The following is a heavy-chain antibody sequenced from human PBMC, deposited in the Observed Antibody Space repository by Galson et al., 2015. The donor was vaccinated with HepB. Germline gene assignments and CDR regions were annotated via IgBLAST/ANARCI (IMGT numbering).Heavy chain of an antibody. Sequence: SLRLSCAVSGFTFNIYAMHWVRQAPGKGLEWVSGISWNSGSIGYADSVKGRFTISRDNAKNSLYLQMNSLRAEDTALYYCAKDIISYYYDSSGYFDYWGQGTLVTVSS. V-gene: IGHV3-9*01. CDR2: ISWNSGSI. CDR3: AKDIISYYYDSSGYFDY. J-gene: IGHJ4*02. D-gene: IGHD3-22*01. CDR1: GFTFNIYA.